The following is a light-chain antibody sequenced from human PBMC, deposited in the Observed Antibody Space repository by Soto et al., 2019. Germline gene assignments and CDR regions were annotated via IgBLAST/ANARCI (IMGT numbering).Light chain of an antibody. CDR2: DAY. CDR3: QQRHMWPIT. V-gene: IGKV3-11*01. Sequence: VLTQSPVPLSLSPGERATLSCRASQSFRGLLAWYQQKPGQAPRLLIYDAYNRATGIPPRFSGSGSGTDFTLTISSLEPEDSAVYYCQQRHMWPITFGQGTRREIK. CDR1: QSFRGL. J-gene: IGKJ5*01.